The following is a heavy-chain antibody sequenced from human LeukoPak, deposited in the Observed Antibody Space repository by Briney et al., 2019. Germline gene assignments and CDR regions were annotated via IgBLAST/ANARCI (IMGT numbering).Heavy chain of an antibody. Sequence: GGSLRLSCAASGFTSSSYGMHWVRQAPGKGLEWVAVIWYDGSNKYYADSVKGRFTISRDNSKNTLYLQMNSLRAEDTAVYYCARDRRIPYDFWSGYQGGPTFPWGQGTLVTVSS. D-gene: IGHD3-3*01. CDR2: IWYDGSNK. J-gene: IGHJ5*02. CDR3: ARDRRIPYDFWSGYQGGPTFP. CDR1: GFTSSSYG. V-gene: IGHV3-33*01.